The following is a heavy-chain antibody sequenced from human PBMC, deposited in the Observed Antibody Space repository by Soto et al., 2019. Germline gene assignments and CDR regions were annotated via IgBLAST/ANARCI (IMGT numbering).Heavy chain of an antibody. V-gene: IGHV3-23*01. J-gene: IGHJ4*02. D-gene: IGHD6-13*01. CDR3: AKHAAAAAPDY. CDR1: GFTFSSYA. CDR2: ISASGGGT. Sequence: GGSLRLSCTASGFTFSSYAMSWVRQAPGKGLEWASLISASGGGTYYADSVKGRFTISRDNSKNTLYLQMNSLRAEGTAVYYCAKHAAAAAPDYWVQGTQVTVSS.